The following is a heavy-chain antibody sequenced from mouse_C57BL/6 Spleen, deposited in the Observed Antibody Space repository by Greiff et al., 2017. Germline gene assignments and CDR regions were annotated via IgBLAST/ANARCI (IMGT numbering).Heavy chain of an antibody. CDR1: GYTFTSYW. Sequence: VQLQQPGTELVKPGASVKLSCKASGYTFTSYWMHWVKQRPGQGLEWIGNINPSNGGTNYNEKFKSKATLTVDKSSSTAYMQLSSLTSEDSAVYYCARYTTVVATRRYFDVWGTGTTVTVSS. J-gene: IGHJ1*03. CDR2: INPSNGGT. CDR3: ARYTTVVATRRYFDV. V-gene: IGHV1-53*01. D-gene: IGHD1-1*01.